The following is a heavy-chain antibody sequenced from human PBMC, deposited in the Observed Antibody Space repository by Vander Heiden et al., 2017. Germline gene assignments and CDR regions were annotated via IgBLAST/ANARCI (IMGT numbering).Heavy chain of an antibody. J-gene: IGHJ4*02. CDR3: ARDWVEIWFGELLDY. Sequence: EVQLVESGGGLVQPGGSLRLSCAASGFTFIGYWMSWVRQAPGKGLEWVANIKQDGSEKYYVDSVKGRFTISRDNAKNSLYLQMNSLRAEDTAVYYCARDWVEIWFGELLDYWGQGTLVTVSS. D-gene: IGHD3-10*01. CDR2: IKQDGSEK. V-gene: IGHV3-7*01. CDR1: GFTFIGYW.